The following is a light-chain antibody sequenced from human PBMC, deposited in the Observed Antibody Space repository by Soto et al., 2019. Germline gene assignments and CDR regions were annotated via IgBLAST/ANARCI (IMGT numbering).Light chain of an antibody. Sequence: EIVLTQSPGTLSLSPGERATLSCRASQSVSSNYLAWYQQKPGQAPRLLISATSRRAAGIPDRFSGSGSGTDFTLTINRVEPEDFGVYYCQQFGTSPPKTFGQGTILEL. CDR3: QQFGTSPPKT. J-gene: IGKJ2*01. V-gene: IGKV3-20*01. CDR2: ATS. CDR1: QSVSSNY.